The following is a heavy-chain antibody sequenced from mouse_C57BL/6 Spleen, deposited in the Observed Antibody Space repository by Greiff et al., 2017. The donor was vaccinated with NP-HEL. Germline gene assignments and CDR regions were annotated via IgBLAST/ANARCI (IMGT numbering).Heavy chain of an antibody. CDR2: IHPNSGST. V-gene: IGHV1-64*01. CDR1: GYTFTSYW. J-gene: IGHJ2*01. Sequence: QVQLQQPGAELVKPGASVKLSCKASGYTFTSYWLHWVKQRPGPGLEWIGMIHPNSGSTNYNEKFKSKATLTVDKSSSTAYMQLSSLTSEDSAVYYCARNPLRGDYWGQGTTLTVSS. CDR3: ARNPLRGDY. D-gene: IGHD1-1*01.